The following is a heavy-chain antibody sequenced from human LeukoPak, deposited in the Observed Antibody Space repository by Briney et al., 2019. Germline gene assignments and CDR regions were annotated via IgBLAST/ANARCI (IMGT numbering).Heavy chain of an antibody. CDR2: IWYDGCNK. J-gene: IGHJ6*02. V-gene: IGHV3-33*01. CDR3: ARDDDFASGMDV. Sequence: GGSLRLSCAASGFTFSSYGMHWVRRAPGKGLEWVAVIWYDGCNKYYADSVKGRFTISRDNSKNTLYLQMNSLRAEDTAVYYCARDDDFASGMDVWGQGTTVTVSS. CDR1: GFTFSSYG. D-gene: IGHD3/OR15-3a*01.